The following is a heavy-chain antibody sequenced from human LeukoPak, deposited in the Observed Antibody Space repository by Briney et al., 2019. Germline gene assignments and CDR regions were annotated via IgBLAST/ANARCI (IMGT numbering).Heavy chain of an antibody. J-gene: IGHJ4*02. CDR3: ARDTPGEESH. D-gene: IGHD2-2*01. Sequence: PGGSLRLSCSASGFTFIAYWMSWVRQAPGKGLEWAVNIKQDGSEKYYVDSVKGRFTISRDNAKNSLYLQMNSLRGEDTAVYYCARDTPGEESHWGQGTLVTVSS. CDR2: IKQDGSEK. CDR1: GFTFIAYW. V-gene: IGHV3-7*01.